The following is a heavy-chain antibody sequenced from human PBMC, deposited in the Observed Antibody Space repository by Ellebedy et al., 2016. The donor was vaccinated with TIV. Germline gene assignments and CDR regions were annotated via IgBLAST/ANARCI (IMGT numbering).Heavy chain of an antibody. CDR1: GFTVSSNY. J-gene: IGHJ4*02. D-gene: IGHD3-16*02. V-gene: IGHV3-66*01. Sequence: GESLKISCAASGFTVSSNYMSWVRQAPGKGLEWVSVIYSGGSTYYADSVKGRFTISRDNAKNSVYLQMNSLRAEDTAVYYCAREQRWTSSRLYGWSYRDEKEGYYFDYWGQGTLVSVSS. CDR2: IYSGGST. CDR3: AREQRWTSSRLYGWSYRDEKEGYYFDY.